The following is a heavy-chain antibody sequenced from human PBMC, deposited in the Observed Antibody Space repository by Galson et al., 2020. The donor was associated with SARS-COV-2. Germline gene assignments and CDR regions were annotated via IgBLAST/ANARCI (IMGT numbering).Heavy chain of an antibody. CDR1: GYTFTSYG. Sequence: ASVKVSCKASGYTFTSYGISWVRQAPGQGLEWMGWISAYNGNTNYAQKLQGRVTMTTDTSTSTAYMELRSLRSDDTAVYYCARQSYYDSSGYHYWYFDLWGRGTLVTVSS. CDR2: ISAYNGNT. D-gene: IGHD3-22*01. CDR3: ARQSYYDSSGYHYWYFDL. J-gene: IGHJ2*01. V-gene: IGHV1-18*01.